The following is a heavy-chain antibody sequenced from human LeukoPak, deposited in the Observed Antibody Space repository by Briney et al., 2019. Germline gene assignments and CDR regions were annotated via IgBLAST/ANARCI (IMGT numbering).Heavy chain of an antibody. CDR2: IYSGGST. CDR1: GFTVSSNY. V-gene: IGHV3-53*01. J-gene: IGHJ4*02. Sequence: GGSLRLSCAASGFTVSSNYMSWVRQAPGKGLEWVSVIYSGGSTYYADSVKGRFTISRDNSKTTLYVQMNSLRAEDTAVYYCAREGTGTIDYWGQGTLVTVSS. CDR3: AREGTGTIDY. D-gene: IGHD1-1*01.